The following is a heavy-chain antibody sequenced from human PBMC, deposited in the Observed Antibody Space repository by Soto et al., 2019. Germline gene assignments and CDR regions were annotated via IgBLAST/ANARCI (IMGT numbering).Heavy chain of an antibody. V-gene: IGHV4-34*01. CDR2: INHSGST. D-gene: IGHD6-19*01. Sequence: QVQLQQWGAGLLKPSETLSLTCAVYGGSFSGYYWSWIRQPPGKGLEWIGEINHSGSTNYNPSLKSRVTISVDTSKTQCSLKLSSVTAADTAVYYCAGGRIAVAGGYFDYWGQGTLVTVSS. CDR1: GGSFSGYY. CDR3: AGGRIAVAGGYFDY. J-gene: IGHJ4*02.